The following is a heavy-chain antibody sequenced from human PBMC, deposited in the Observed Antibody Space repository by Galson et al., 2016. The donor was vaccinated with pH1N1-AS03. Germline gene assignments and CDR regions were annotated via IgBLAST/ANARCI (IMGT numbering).Heavy chain of an antibody. D-gene: IGHD7-27*01. Sequence: SVKVSCKASGYTFTSYGISWVRQAPGQGLEWMGWASGHDGETNYAEKMEGRVTMTADTSTGKAYMELRSLRSEDTAVYYCAIETRKTTTGGIDFWGQGTLVTVSS. J-gene: IGHJ4*02. CDR3: AIETRKTTTGGIDF. V-gene: IGHV1-18*04. CDR1: GYTFTSYG. CDR2: ASGHDGET.